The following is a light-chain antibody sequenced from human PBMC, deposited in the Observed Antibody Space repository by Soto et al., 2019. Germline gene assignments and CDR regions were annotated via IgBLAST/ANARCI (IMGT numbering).Light chain of an antibody. J-gene: IGKJ4*01. CDR1: QSISSW. CDR2: KAS. Sequence: DIQMTQSPSTRSASVGDRVTITCLASQSISSWLAWYQQKPGKAPKLLIYKASSLEGGVPSRFSGSGSGTDFTLTISSLQPDDFATYYCQQYHSYSLTFGGGTKVDIK. V-gene: IGKV1-5*03. CDR3: QQYHSYSLT.